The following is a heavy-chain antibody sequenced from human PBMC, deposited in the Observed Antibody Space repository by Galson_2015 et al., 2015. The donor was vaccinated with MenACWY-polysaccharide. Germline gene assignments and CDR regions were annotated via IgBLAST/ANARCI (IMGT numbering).Heavy chain of an antibody. V-gene: IGHV3-53*01. Sequence: SLRLSCAASGFTVSSNYMSWFRQAPGKGLEWVSVIYSGGSTYYADSVKGRFTISRDNSKNTLYLQMNSLRAEDTAVYYCARDLAEYSQHWGQGTLVTVSS. CDR3: ARDLAEYSQH. D-gene: IGHD6-6*01. CDR2: IYSGGST. CDR1: GFTVSSNY. J-gene: IGHJ4*02.